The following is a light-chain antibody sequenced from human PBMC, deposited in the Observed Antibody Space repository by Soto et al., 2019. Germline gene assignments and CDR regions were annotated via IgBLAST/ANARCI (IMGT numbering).Light chain of an antibody. Sequence: DIQMTQSPSSLSASVGDRVTITCRASQSISNYLNWYQQKPGKAPKLLIYGASNLQSGVPSRFSGSGSGTDFTLTISSLQPEDFATYYCQQSYSTPRTFGQGTKVVIE. J-gene: IGKJ1*01. CDR1: QSISNY. CDR3: QQSYSTPRT. V-gene: IGKV1-39*01. CDR2: GAS.